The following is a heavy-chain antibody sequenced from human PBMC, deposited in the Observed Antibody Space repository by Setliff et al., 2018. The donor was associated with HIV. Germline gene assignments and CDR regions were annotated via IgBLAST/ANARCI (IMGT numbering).Heavy chain of an antibody. J-gene: IGHJ4*02. CDR1: GDTFTTYD. CDR3: ARYTVGSMVDY. CDR2: MNTNSGNT. Sequence: GASVKVSCKASGDTFTTYDINWVRQATGQGPEWIGWMNTNSGNTGYAQKFQVRVTMTRNTSISTAYMELSSVTAADTAMYYCARYTVGSMVDYWGPGTLVTVS. V-gene: IGHV1-8*02. D-gene: IGHD5-12*01.